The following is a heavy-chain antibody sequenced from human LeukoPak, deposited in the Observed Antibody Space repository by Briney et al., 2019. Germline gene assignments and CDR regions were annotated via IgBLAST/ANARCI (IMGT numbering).Heavy chain of an antibody. CDR1: GFTFNNYV. CDR2: ISASAAMT. CDR3: AKDHLPGIVVADRDY. D-gene: IGHD6-19*01. J-gene: IGHJ4*02. Sequence: GGSLRLSCEASGFTFNNYVMTWVRQAPGKGLEWVSSISASAAMTYYADSVKGRFTISRDNSKNTLYLQINSLRAEDTALYYCAKDHLPGIVVADRDYWGQGTLVTVSS. V-gene: IGHV3-23*01.